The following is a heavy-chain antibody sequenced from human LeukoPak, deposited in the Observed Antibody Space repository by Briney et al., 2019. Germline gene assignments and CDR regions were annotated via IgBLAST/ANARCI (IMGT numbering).Heavy chain of an antibody. CDR1: GGTFSSYA. Sequence: SVKVSCKASGGTFSSYAISWVRQAPGQGLEWMGGIIPIFGTANYAQKFQGRVTKTRDTSISTAYMELSRLRSDDTAVYYCARRPVRGYSSTDYWGQGTLVTVSS. J-gene: IGHJ4*02. CDR2: IIPIFGTA. D-gene: IGHD5-18*01. CDR3: ARRPVRGYSSTDY. V-gene: IGHV1-69*05.